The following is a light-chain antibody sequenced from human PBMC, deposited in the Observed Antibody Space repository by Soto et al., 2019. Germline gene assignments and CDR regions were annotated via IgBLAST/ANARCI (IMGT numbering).Light chain of an antibody. Sequence: QSVLTQPPSASGTPGQRVTISCAGSSSNIGRNTVNWYHQLPGAAPKLLIYNNYQRPSGVPDRFSGSKSGTSASLAISGLQSEDEAVYYCAAWDDSLNGHVVFGGGTQLTVL. CDR2: NNY. V-gene: IGLV1-44*01. CDR3: AAWDDSLNGHVV. J-gene: IGLJ2*01. CDR1: SSNIGRNT.